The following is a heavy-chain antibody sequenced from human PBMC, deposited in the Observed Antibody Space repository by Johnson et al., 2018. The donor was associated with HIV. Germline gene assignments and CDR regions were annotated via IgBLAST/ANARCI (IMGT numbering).Heavy chain of an antibody. CDR1: GFTFSSYG. Sequence: QMQLVESGGGVVQPGRSLRLSCAASGFTFSSYGMHWVRQAPGKGLEWVAVIWYDGSNKYYVDSVKGRFTISRDNAKNSLYLQMNSLRAEDTAVYYCAREEEWELTLVGVGAFDIWGQGTMVTVSS. V-gene: IGHV3-33*01. CDR2: IWYDGSNK. CDR3: AREEEWELTLVGVGAFDI. J-gene: IGHJ3*02. D-gene: IGHD1-26*01.